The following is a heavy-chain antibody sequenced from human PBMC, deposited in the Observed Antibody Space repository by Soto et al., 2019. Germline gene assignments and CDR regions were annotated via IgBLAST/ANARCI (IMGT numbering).Heavy chain of an antibody. CDR1: GDTFSSYA. D-gene: IGHD5-18*01. CDR2: IIPIFGTA. J-gene: IGHJ6*02. CDR3: ARDLGYSFTGYYYGMDV. Sequence: SVKVSCKASGDTFSSYAISWVRQAPGQGLEWMGGIIPIFGTANYAQKFQGRVTITADKSTSTAYMELSSLRSEDTAVYYCARDLGYSFTGYYYGMDVWGQGTTVTVSS. V-gene: IGHV1-69*06.